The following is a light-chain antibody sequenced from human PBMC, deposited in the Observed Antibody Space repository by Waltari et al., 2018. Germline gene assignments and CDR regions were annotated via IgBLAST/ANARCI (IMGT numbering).Light chain of an antibody. CDR1: TGAVTRDYY. V-gene: IGLV7-43*01. CDR2: ITS. Sequence: QTVVTQEPSLTGSPGGTVTLTCASSTGAVTRDYYPNWFPQKPGQAPRALIHITSVRTSCTPTRFSGSLLGDKAALTLSGVQPEDEADYYCLLYYGGPWVFGGGTKVTVL. J-gene: IGLJ3*02. CDR3: LLYYGGPWV.